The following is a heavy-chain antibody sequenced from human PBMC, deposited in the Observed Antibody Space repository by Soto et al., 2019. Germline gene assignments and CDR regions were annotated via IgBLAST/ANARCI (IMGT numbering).Heavy chain of an antibody. CDR2: IFYSGST. Sequence: SETLSLTCTVSCGSIRSYYWTWIRQPPGKGLEWLGYIFYSGSTFYNPSLKSRVTISIHTSKSQFSLQLTSVTAADTAVYYCARGAADTAMVDSWGQGTLVTVSS. D-gene: IGHD5-18*01. CDR1: CGSIRSYY. CDR3: ARGAADTAMVDS. J-gene: IGHJ4*02. V-gene: IGHV4-59*01.